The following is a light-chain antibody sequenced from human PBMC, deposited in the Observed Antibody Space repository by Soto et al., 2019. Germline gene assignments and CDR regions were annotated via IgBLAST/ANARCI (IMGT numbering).Light chain of an antibody. J-gene: IGLJ1*01. CDR1: SSDVGGYNY. Sequence: QSALTQPASVSGSPGQSITISCTGTSSDVGGYNYVSWYQQHPGKAPKLMIYEVSNRPSGVSFRFSGSKSGNTASLTISGLQAEDEADYYCCSYAGSSTPYVFGTGTKLTVL. CDR2: EVS. V-gene: IGLV2-14*01. CDR3: CSYAGSSTPYV.